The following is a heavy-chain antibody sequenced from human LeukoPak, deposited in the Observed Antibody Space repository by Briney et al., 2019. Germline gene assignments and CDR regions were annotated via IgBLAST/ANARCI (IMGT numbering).Heavy chain of an antibody. J-gene: IGHJ4*02. Sequence: SETLSLTCAVSGGSISSGGYSWSWIRQPPGKGLEWIGYIYHSGSTYYNPSLKSRVTISVDRSKNQFSLKLSSVTAADTAVYYCARGKDTAMVYDYWGQGTLVTVSS. V-gene: IGHV4-30-2*01. D-gene: IGHD5-18*01. CDR2: IYHSGST. CDR1: GGSISSGGYS. CDR3: ARGKDTAMVYDY.